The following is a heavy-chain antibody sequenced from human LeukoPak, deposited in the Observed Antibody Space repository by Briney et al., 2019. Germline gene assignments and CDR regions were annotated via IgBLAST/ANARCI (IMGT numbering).Heavy chain of an antibody. CDR2: INPSGGST. J-gene: IGHJ4*02. Sequence: GASVKVSCKASGYTFTSYYMHWVRQAPGQGLEWMGIINPSGGSTSYAQKFQGRVTMTRDTSTSTVYMELSSLRSEDTAVYYCARDQGYSYGYGAPKTYFDYWGQGTLVTVSS. CDR1: GYTFTSYY. V-gene: IGHV1-46*01. D-gene: IGHD5-18*01. CDR3: ARDQGYSYGYGAPKTYFDY.